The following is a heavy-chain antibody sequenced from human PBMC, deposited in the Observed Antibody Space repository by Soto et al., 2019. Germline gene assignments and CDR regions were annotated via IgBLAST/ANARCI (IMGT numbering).Heavy chain of an antibody. D-gene: IGHD5-12*01. Sequence: QVQLVQSGAEVKKPGSSVKVSCKASGGTFSNYAISWVRQAPGQGLEWMGGIIPIFGTANYAQKFQGRVTSTGDESTSTAYMELGGLRSEDTAIYYCAVGSVDIVPTGMKPFDPWGQGTLVTVSS. V-gene: IGHV1-69*12. CDR1: GGTFSNYA. CDR2: IIPIFGTA. CDR3: AVGSVDIVPTGMKPFDP. J-gene: IGHJ5*02.